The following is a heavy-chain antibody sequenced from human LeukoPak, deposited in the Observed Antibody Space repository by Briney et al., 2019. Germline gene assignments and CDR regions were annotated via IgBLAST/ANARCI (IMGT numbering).Heavy chain of an antibody. CDR2: ISYDGSNK. V-gene: IGHV3-30-3*01. J-gene: IGHJ4*02. Sequence: GRSLRLSCAASGFTFSSYAVHWVRQAPGKGLEWVAVISYDGSNKYYADSVKGRFTISRDNSKNTLYLQMNSLRAEDTAVYYCARSLGGGYCSSTSCLFDYWGQGTLVTVS. CDR3: ARSLGGGYCSSTSCLFDY. CDR1: GFTFSSYA. D-gene: IGHD2-2*01.